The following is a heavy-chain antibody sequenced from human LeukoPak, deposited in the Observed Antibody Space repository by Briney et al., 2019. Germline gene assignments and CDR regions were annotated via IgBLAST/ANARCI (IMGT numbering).Heavy chain of an antibody. CDR1: GFTFSTYA. CDR2: ISGSGDST. D-gene: IGHD2-2*01. V-gene: IGHV3-23*01. Sequence: EGSLRLYCAASGFTFSTYAMSWVRQAPGKGLEWVSAISGSGDSTYYADSVKGRFTISSHNAHTSVHLQIHRLRAHDTALYYCAGSCSPTSCHFSSYVMDVWAQGTTVTVSS. J-gene: IGHJ6*02. CDR3: AGSCSPTSCHFSSYVMDV.